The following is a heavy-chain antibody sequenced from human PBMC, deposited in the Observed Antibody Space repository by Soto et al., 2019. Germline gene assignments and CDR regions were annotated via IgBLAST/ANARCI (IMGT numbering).Heavy chain of an antibody. CDR2: IYSGGST. CDR1: GFTVSSNY. Sequence: GGSLILSCAASGFTVSSNYMSWVRQAPGKGLEWVSVIYSGGSTYYADSVKGRFTISRDNSKNTLYLQMNSLRAEDTAVYYCASLSGYYSPFDYWGQGTLVTVSS. CDR3: ASLSGYYSPFDY. D-gene: IGHD3-22*01. V-gene: IGHV3-66*01. J-gene: IGHJ4*02.